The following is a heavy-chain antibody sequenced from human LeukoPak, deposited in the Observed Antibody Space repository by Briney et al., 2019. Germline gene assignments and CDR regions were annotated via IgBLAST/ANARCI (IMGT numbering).Heavy chain of an antibody. D-gene: IGHD2-15*01. CDR1: GGTFSSYA. CDR2: IIPIFGTA. Sequence: SVNVSCKASGGTFSSYAISWVRHAPGQGLEWMGGIIPIFGTANYAQKFQGRVTITADESTSTAYMELSSLRSEDTAVYYCARAPRYCSGGSCYLDAFDIWGQGTMVSVSS. V-gene: IGHV1-69*01. J-gene: IGHJ3*02. CDR3: ARAPRYCSGGSCYLDAFDI.